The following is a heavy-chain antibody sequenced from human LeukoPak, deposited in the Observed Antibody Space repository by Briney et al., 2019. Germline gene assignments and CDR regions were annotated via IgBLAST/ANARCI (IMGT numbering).Heavy chain of an antibody. J-gene: IGHJ4*02. V-gene: IGHV3-15*01. CDR3: TTAGAFTMIVVDPQSEYGY. D-gene: IGHD3-22*01. CDR1: GFTFSNYA. CDR2: IKSKTDGGTT. Sequence: PGGSLRLSCAASGFTFSNYAMSWVRQAPGKGLEWVGRIKSKTDGGTTDYAAPVKGRFTISRDDSKNTLYLQMNSLKTEDTAVYYCTTAGAFTMIVVDPQSEYGYWGQGTLVTVSS.